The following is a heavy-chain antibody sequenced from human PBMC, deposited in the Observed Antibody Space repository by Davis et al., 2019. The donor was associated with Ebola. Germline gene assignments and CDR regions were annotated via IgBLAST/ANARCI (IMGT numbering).Heavy chain of an antibody. CDR2: ITGSDGST. J-gene: IGHJ4*02. CDR3: AKDRLPWGQQVRGVMDY. Sequence: GESLKISCAASGFTFSSYAMTWVRQAPGKGLEWVSGITGSDGSTYCADSVRGRFTISRDNSKNTLYLQMNSLRAEDTAVYYCAKDRLPWGQQVRGVMDYWGQGTLVTVSS. D-gene: IGHD3-10*01. V-gene: IGHV3-23*01. CDR1: GFTFSSYA.